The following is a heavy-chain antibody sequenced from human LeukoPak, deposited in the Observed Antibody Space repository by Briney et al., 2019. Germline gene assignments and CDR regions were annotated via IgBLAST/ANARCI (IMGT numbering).Heavy chain of an antibody. CDR2: IYYSGST. Sequence: SQTLSLTCTVSGGSISSGGYYWSWIRQHPGKGLEWIGYIYYSGSTYYNPSLKSRVTISVDTSKNQFYLKLSSVTAADTAVYYCARGAVAGTIDYWGQGTLVTVSS. J-gene: IGHJ4*02. D-gene: IGHD6-19*01. CDR1: GGSISSGGYY. CDR3: ARGAVAGTIDY. V-gene: IGHV4-31*03.